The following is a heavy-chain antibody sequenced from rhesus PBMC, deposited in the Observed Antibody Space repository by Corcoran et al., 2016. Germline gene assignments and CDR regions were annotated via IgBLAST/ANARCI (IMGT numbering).Heavy chain of an antibody. V-gene: IGHV1S2*01. CDR3: ARDRLEQRGFYYGLDS. CDR2: INPYNGNT. J-gene: IGHJ6*01. D-gene: IGHD1-20*01. CDR1: GYTFTDYY. Sequence: QVQLVQSGAEVKKPGSSVKVSCKASGYTFTDYYMHWVRQAPRQGIEWMGWINPYNGNTKNAQKFQGRVTMTRDTSTSTAYMELSSLRSEDTAVYYCARDRLEQRGFYYGLDSWGQGVVVTVSS.